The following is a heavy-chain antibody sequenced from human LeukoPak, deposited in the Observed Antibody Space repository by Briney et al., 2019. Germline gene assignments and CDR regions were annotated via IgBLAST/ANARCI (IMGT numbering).Heavy chain of an antibody. Sequence: SETLSLTCTVSGGSISSYYWSWIRQPAGKGLEWIGRIYTTGSTNYNPPLKSRVTMSVDTSKNQFSLRLSSVTAADTAVYYCARGRYYYDSSGYMFDYWGQGTLVTVSS. CDR2: IYTTGST. CDR3: ARGRYYYDSSGYMFDY. D-gene: IGHD3-22*01. V-gene: IGHV4-4*07. CDR1: GGSISSYY. J-gene: IGHJ4*02.